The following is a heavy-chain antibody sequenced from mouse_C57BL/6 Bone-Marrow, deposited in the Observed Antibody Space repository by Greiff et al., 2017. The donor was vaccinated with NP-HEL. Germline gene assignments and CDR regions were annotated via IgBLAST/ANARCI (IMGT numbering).Heavy chain of an antibody. CDR3: TRLTGYAMDY. V-gene: IGHV1-15*01. CDR1: GYTFTDYE. Sequence: QVQLQQSGAELVRPGASVTLSCKASGYTFTDYEMHWVKQTPVHGLEWIGAIDPETGGTAYNQKFKGKAMLTADKSSSTAYMELRSLTSEDSAVYYCTRLTGYAMDYWGQGTSVTVSS. CDR2: IDPETGGT. J-gene: IGHJ4*01.